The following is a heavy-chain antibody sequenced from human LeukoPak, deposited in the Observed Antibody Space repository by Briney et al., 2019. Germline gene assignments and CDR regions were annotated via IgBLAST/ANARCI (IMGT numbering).Heavy chain of an antibody. J-gene: IGHJ4*02. V-gene: IGHV3-21*01. CDR1: GFTFSTYS. Sequence: TGGSLRLSCAASGFTFSTYSMKWVRQAPGKGLEWVSSIDSSSAYIYYADSVKGRFTISRDNAKNSLYLQMNSLRAEDTAVYYCVRGSTLTPPDYWGQGTLVTVSS. CDR2: IDSSSAYI. D-gene: IGHD4-17*01. CDR3: VRGSTLTPPDY.